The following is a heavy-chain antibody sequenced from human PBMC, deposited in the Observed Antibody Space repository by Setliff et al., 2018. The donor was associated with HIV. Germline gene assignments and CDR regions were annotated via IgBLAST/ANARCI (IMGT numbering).Heavy chain of an antibody. Sequence: SETLSLTCSVSGYSLSSASYWGWIRQPPGKGLEWIGSISYNGSSYYNPSLKSRVTMSVDTSKNQFSLNLTSVTAADTAIYYCARLGALLTIFGDHLRAFDIWGQGTLVTVSS. CDR2: ISYNGSS. CDR3: ARLGALLTIFGDHLRAFDI. V-gene: IGHV4-38-2*02. D-gene: IGHD3-3*01. J-gene: IGHJ3*02. CDR1: GYSLSSASY.